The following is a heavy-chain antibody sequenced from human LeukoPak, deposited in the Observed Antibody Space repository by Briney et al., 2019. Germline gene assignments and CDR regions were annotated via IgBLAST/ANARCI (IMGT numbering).Heavy chain of an antibody. CDR1: GFTFSSYA. J-gene: IGHJ4*02. CDR2: ISSNGGST. V-gene: IGHV3-64*02. D-gene: IGHD3-22*01. Sequence: GGSLRLSCSASGFTFSSYAMHWVRQAPGKGLEYVSAISSNGGSTYYADSEKGRFTISRDNSKNTLYLQMGSLRAEDMAVYYCARGGQSKYDSSGYLNYFDYWGQGTLVTVSS. CDR3: ARGGQSKYDSSGYLNYFDY.